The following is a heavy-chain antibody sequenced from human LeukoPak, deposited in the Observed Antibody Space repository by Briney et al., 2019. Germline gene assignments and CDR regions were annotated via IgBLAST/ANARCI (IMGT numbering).Heavy chain of an antibody. CDR3: ATGGYSYGPSDYYYYMDV. CDR2: FDPEDGET. J-gene: IGHJ6*03. V-gene: IGHV1-24*01. Sequence: ASVKVSCKVSGYTLTELSMHWVRQAPGKGLEWMGGFDPEDGETIYAQKFQGRVTMTEDTSTDTAYMELSSLGSEDTAVYYCATGGYSYGPSDYYYYMDVWGKGTTVTVSS. CDR1: GYTLTELS. D-gene: IGHD5-18*01.